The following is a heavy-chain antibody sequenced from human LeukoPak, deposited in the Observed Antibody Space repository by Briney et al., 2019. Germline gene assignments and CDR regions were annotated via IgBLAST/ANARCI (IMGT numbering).Heavy chain of an antibody. CDR1: GGTFSSYA. J-gene: IGHJ5*02. CDR2: IIPIFGTA. V-gene: IGHV1-69*13. Sequence: VASVKVSCKASGGTFSSYAISWVRQAPGQGLEWMGGIIPIFGTANYAQKFQGRVTITADESTSTAYMELSSLRSEDTAVYYCARVDTMVRFNWFDPWGQGTLVTVSS. CDR3: ARVDTMVRFNWFDP. D-gene: IGHD3-10*01.